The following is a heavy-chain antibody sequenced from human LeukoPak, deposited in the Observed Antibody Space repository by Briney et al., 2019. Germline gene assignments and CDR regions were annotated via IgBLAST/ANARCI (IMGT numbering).Heavy chain of an antibody. D-gene: IGHD2-15*01. Sequence: PSETLSLTCTVSGGSISSSNYYWGWLRQPPGKGLEWIGTIYYSGTTYYNPSLESRVTIFEDTSKNQFSLMLTSVTAADTAVYYCARQISDYYYYYMDVWGKGTTVTVSS. CDR3: ARQISDYYYYYMDV. J-gene: IGHJ6*03. CDR2: IYYSGTT. CDR1: GGSISSSNYY. V-gene: IGHV4-39*01.